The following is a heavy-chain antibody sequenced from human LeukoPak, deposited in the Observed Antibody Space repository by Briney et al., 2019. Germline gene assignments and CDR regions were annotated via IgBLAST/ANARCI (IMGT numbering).Heavy chain of an antibody. CDR2: IYYSGST. CDR3: ARQTESYYFDY. J-gene: IGHJ4*02. D-gene: IGHD1-14*01. CDR1: GGSISSGDYX. V-gene: IGHV4-39*01. Sequence: SGTLSLTCTVPGGSISSGDYXWSWXRQPPXKGLEWTGSIYYSGSTYYNPSLKSRVTISVDTSKNQFSLKLRSVTAADTAVYHCARQTESYYFDYWGQGTLVTVSS.